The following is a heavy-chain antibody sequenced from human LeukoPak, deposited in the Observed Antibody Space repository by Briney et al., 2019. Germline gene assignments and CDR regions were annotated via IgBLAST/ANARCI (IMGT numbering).Heavy chain of an antibody. CDR2: INHGGST. CDR1: GGSFSGYY. D-gene: IGHD2-2*01. CDR3: ARGAVVPAAPYNWFDP. V-gene: IGHV4-34*01. Sequence: SETLSLTCAVYGGSFSGYYWSWIRQPPGKGLEWIGEINHGGSTNYNPSLKSRVTISVDTSKNQFSLKLSSVTAADTAVYYCARGAVVPAAPYNWFDPWGQGTLVTVSS. J-gene: IGHJ5*02.